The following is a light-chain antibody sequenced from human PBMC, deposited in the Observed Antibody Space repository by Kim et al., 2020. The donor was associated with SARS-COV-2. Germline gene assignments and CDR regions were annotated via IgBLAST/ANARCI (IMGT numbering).Light chain of an antibody. CDR1: KSVGTS. Sequence: WAQGQRPTLPSRASKSVGTSLAWYKHKPGQTLRLLISDTRQRATRIPDRFSGSGAGRHFTLTISRVESEDFVVYYCEQSSQWPRTFGGGTKV. J-gene: IGKJ4*01. V-gene: IGKV3-11*02. CDR3: EQSSQWPRT. CDR2: DTR.